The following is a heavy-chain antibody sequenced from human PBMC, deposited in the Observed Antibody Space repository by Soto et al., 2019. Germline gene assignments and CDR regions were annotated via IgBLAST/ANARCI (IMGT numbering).Heavy chain of an antibody. V-gene: IGHV4-59*08. J-gene: IGHJ5*02. CDR3: ARHRSASPTDFDP. CDR1: GGSITDFY. CDR2: VYSSGTT. Sequence: QVQLQDSGPGLVQPSATLSLTCTVSGGSITDFYWSWIRQSPGKGLEWIGHVYSSGTTNYNPSLMSRVTIAVYPSKSQFSLKLTSVTAADTAVYYCARHRSASPTDFDPWGQGTLVTVSS.